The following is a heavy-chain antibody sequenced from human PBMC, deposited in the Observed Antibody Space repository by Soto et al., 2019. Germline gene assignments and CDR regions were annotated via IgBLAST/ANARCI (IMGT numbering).Heavy chain of an antibody. CDR3: ARLDYDSFPYYYYYYLDV. J-gene: IGHJ6*03. Sequence: GESLRLSCAASGFTFSSYWMSWVRQAPGEGLEWVANIKQDGSEKYYVDSVKGRFTISRDNAKNSLYLQMNSLRAEDTAVYYCARLDYDSFPYYYYYYLDVWGKGTTVTVSS. V-gene: IGHV3-7*01. CDR1: GFTFSSYW. D-gene: IGHD3-3*01. CDR2: IKQDGSEK.